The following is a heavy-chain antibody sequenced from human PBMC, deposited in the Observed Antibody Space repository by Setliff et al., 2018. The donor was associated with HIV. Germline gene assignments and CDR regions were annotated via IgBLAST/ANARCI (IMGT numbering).Heavy chain of an antibody. D-gene: IGHD3-10*01. CDR3: ATFYDSGTLTSFDY. V-gene: IGHV1-24*01. J-gene: IGHJ4*02. CDR2: FDPQHGET. Sequence: ASVKVSCKVSGYTLSELSIHWVRQAPGKGLEWMGGFDPQHGETIYAQKFQDRVTMTEKTSTDTAYMELSSLRSDDTAVYYCATFYDSGTLTSFDYWGQGILVTVSS. CDR1: GYTLSELS.